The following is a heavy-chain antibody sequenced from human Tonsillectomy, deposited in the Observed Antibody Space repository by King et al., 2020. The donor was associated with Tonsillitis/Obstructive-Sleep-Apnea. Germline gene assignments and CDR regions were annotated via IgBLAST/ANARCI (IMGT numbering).Heavy chain of an antibody. CDR1: GFTFSSYG. CDR2: ISYHGSNK. V-gene: IGHV3-30*18. J-gene: IGHJ6*02. CDR3: AKDLDSSPYYYGMDV. Sequence: VQLVESGGGVVQPGRSLRLSCAASGFTFSSYGMHWVRQAPGKGLEWVAIISYHGSNKYYADSVKGRFTISRDNSKNTLYLQMNSLRPEDTAVYYCAKDLDSSPYYYGMDVWGQGTTVTVSS. D-gene: IGHD6-6*01.